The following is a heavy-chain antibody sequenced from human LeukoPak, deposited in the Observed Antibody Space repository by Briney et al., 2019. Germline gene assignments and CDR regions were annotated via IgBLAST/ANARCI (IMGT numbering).Heavy chain of an antibody. D-gene: IGHD3-22*01. V-gene: IGHV1-8*01. CDR1: GYTFTSYD. J-gene: IGHJ5*02. CDR2: MNPDTGNT. Sequence: ASVKVSCKASGYTFTSYDINWVRQASGQGLEWMGWMNPDTGNTGYAQNFQGRVTMTRDTSIRTAYMELSSLTSEDTAVYYCARMDSSGDDNWLDPWGQGTLVTVSA. CDR3: ARMDSSGDDNWLDP.